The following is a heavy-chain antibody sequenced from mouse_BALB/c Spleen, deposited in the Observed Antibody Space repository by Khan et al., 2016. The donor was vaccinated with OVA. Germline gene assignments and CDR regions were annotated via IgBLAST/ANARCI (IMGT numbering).Heavy chain of an antibody. D-gene: IGHD2-1*01. CDR3: ARTYLSYGNYGDYFPMDY. CDR1: GFSLTSYG. Sequence: VQLKQSGPGLVQPSQSLSITCTVSGFSLTSYGVPWVRQSPGKGLEWLGVIWSGGSTDYNSAFISRLTISKDNSKSQVFFKMNSLQANDTAIYYCARTYLSYGNYGDYFPMDYWGQGTSVTVSS. CDR2: IWSGGST. J-gene: IGHJ4*01. V-gene: IGHV2-2*02.